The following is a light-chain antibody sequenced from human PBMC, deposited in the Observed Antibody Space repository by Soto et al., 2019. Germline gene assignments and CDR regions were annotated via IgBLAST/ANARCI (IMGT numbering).Light chain of an antibody. Sequence: EIVLTQSPATLSLSPGERATLSCRASQSVSDSLAWYQHKPGQAPRLLIFDVSNRAAGIPARVSGVGSGTDFTLTISSLEPEDFALYYWQQRSSWPWTFGQGTRVEIK. CDR1: QSVSDS. V-gene: IGKV3-11*01. CDR2: DVS. J-gene: IGKJ1*01. CDR3: QQRSSWPWT.